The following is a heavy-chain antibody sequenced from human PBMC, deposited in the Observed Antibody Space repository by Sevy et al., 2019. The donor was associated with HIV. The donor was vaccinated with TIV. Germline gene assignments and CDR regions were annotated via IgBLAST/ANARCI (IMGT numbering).Heavy chain of an antibody. CDR1: GGSFSGYY. CDR2: INHSGST. D-gene: IGHD5-18*01. Sequence: SETLSLTCAVYGGSFSGYYWSWIRQPPGKGLEWIGEINHSGSTNYNPSLKSRVTISVDTSKNQFSLKLSSVTAADTAVYYCARGVDTASFAGRANWFDPWGQGTLVTVSS. J-gene: IGHJ5*02. V-gene: IGHV4-34*01. CDR3: ARGVDTASFAGRANWFDP.